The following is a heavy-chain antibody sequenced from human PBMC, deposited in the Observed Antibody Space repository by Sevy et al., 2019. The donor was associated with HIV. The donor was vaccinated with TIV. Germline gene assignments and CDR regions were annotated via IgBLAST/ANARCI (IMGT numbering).Heavy chain of an antibody. CDR2: IYHSGST. CDR1: GYSISSGYY. J-gene: IGHJ6*02. CDR3: ARVRGYDFWSGYYPWYYYYGMDV. V-gene: IGHV4-38-2*01. D-gene: IGHD3-3*01. Sequence: SETLSLTCAVSGYSISSGYYWGWIRQPPGKGLEWIGSIYHSGSTYYNPSLKSRVNISVDTSKNQFSLKLSSVTAADTAVYYCARVRGYDFWSGYYPWYYYYGMDVWGQGTTVTVSS.